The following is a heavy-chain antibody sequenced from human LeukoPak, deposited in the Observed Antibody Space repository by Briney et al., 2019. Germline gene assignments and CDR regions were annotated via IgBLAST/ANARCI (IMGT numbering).Heavy chain of an antibody. Sequence: SETLSLTCAVYGGSFSGYYWSWLRQPPGKGLEWIGEINHSGSTNYNPSLKSRVTISVDTSKNQFSLKLSSVTAADTAVYYCASSGYYLRPHDYWGQGTLVTVSS. CDR1: GGSFSGYY. CDR2: INHSGST. V-gene: IGHV4-34*01. J-gene: IGHJ4*02. CDR3: ASSGYYLRPHDY. D-gene: IGHD3-22*01.